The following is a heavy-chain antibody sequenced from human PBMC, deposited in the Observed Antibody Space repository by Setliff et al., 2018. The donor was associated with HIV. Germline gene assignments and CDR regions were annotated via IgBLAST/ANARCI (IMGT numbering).Heavy chain of an antibody. CDR1: GFTFTSSA. Sequence: ASVKVSCKASGFTFTSSAVQWVRQARGQRLEWIGWIVVGSGNTNYAQKFQERVTITRDMSTSTAYMELSSLRSEDTAVYYCAADGTGGGYQQLVLPYYYYGMDVWGQGTTVSVSS. CDR3: AADGTGGGYQQLVLPYYYYGMDV. V-gene: IGHV1-58*01. D-gene: IGHD6-13*01. CDR2: IVVGSGNT. J-gene: IGHJ6*02.